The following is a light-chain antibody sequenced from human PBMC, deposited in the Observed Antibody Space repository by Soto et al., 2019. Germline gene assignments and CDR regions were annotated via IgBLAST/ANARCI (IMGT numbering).Light chain of an antibody. J-gene: IGKJ2*01. CDR2: DAS. V-gene: IGKV3-11*01. Sequence: EVVLTQSPATLSLSPGETATLSCRASRSVDSHLAWYQHKPGQAPRLLIYDASNRATGIPARFSGSGSGTDFTLTISSLEPEDFAVYYCQQRSNWPLTFGQGTKLEIK. CDR1: RSVDSH. CDR3: QQRSNWPLT.